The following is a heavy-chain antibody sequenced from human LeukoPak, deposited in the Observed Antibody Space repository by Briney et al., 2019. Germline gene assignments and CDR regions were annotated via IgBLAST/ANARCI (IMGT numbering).Heavy chain of an antibody. J-gene: IGHJ6*02. D-gene: IGHD3-9*01. CDR3: AGEVLRYFDSDRYYGMDV. V-gene: IGHV1-8*01. CDR2: MNPNSGNT. CDR1: GYTFTSYD. Sequence: ASVKVSCKASGYTFTSYDINWVRQATGQGLEWMGWMNPNSGNTGYAQKFQGRVTMTRNTSISTAYKELSSLRSEDTAVYYCAGEVLRYFDSDRYYGMDVWGQGTTVTVSS.